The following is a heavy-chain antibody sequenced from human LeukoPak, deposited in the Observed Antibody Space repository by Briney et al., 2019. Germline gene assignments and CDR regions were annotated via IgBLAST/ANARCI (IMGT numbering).Heavy chain of an antibody. CDR3: ARDGPGDSAYFDY. V-gene: IGHV1-69*01. Sequence: SVKVSCKASGGTFSSYAISWVRQAPGQGLEWMGGIIPIFGTANYAQKFQGRVTITADEYTSTAYMELSSLRSEDTAVYYCARDGPGDSAYFDYWGQGTLVTVSS. CDR2: IIPIFGTA. J-gene: IGHJ4*02. CDR1: GGTFSSYA. D-gene: IGHD7-27*01.